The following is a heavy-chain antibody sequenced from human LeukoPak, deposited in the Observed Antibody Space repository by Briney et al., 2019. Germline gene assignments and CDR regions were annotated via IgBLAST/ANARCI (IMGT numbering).Heavy chain of an antibody. V-gene: IGHV1-18*01. Sequence: ASVKVSYKAFRYTFTSYGISWGRQSPGQGLEWMGWISAYNGNTNYAQKLQGRVTMSTDTSTSTAYMELRSLRSDDTAVYYCARDPLIVVVPMDANWFFPGRQGTLVTVSS. D-gene: IGHD3-22*01. CDR2: ISAYNGNT. CDR1: RYTFTSYG. CDR3: ARDPLIVVVPMDANWFFP. J-gene: IGHJ5*02.